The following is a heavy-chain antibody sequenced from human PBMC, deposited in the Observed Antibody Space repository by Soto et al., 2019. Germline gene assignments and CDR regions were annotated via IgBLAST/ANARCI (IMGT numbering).Heavy chain of an antibody. V-gene: IGHV3-33*01. J-gene: IGHJ4*02. Sequence: QVQLVESGGGVVQPGRSLRLSCVASGFTFSNYGMHWVRQAPGKGPEWVAVIWYDGSNKDYADSVKGRFTISRDNSRNTLYLQMTCLRAEDTAVYYCASALETGDSWGQGTLVTVSS. CDR1: GFTFSNYG. CDR3: ASALETGDS. CDR2: IWYDGSNK. D-gene: IGHD3-10*01.